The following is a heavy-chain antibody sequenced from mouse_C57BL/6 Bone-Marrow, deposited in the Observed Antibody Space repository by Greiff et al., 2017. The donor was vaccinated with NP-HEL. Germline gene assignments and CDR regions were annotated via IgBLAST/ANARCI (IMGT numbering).Heavy chain of an antibody. J-gene: IGHJ1*03. D-gene: IGHD2-4*01. CDR2: ISSGGSYT. Sequence: DVKLVESAADLVKPGGSLKLSCAASGFTFSSYGMSWVRQTPDKRLEWVATISSGGSYTYYPDSVKGRFTISRDNAKNTLYLQMSSLKSEDTAMYYCARLITDPYWYFDVWGTGTTVTVSS. CDR1: GFTFSSYG. V-gene: IGHV5-6*02. CDR3: ARLITDPYWYFDV.